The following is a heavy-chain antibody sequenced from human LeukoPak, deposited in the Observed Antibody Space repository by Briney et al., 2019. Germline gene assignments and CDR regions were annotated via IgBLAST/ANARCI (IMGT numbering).Heavy chain of an antibody. D-gene: IGHD2-2*01. Sequence: SETLSLTCAVFGGSFSGYYWSWIRQPPRKGLDWIGEVNHSGSTNYNPSLKSRFTISVDTSKKQFSLKLTSVTAADTAVYYCARDCSSSTCYLDHWGQGTLVTVSS. V-gene: IGHV4-34*01. J-gene: IGHJ4*03. CDR2: VNHSGST. CDR1: GGSFSGYY. CDR3: ARDCSSSTCYLDH.